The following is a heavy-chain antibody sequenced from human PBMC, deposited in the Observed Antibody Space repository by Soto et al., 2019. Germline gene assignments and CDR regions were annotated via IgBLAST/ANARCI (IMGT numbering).Heavy chain of an antibody. CDR1: GGTFSSYA. Sequence: QVQLVQSGAEVKKPGSSVKVSCKASGGTFSSYAISWVRQAPGQGLEWMGGIIPIFGTANYAQKFQGRVTIPADESTSTAYMELSSLRSEDTAVYYCARDRPEYSSATRWGMDVWGQGTTVTVSS. J-gene: IGHJ6*02. CDR3: ARDRPEYSSATRWGMDV. V-gene: IGHV1-69*12. CDR2: IIPIFGTA. D-gene: IGHD6-6*01.